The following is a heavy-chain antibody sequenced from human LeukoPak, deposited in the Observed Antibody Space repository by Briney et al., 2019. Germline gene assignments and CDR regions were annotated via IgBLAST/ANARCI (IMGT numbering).Heavy chain of an antibody. CDR3: ARVGRDLGVDY. J-gene: IGHJ4*02. Sequence: GGSLRLSCAASGFTFSSYSMNWVRQAPGKGLEWVSYISSSSSYIYYADSVKGRFTISRDNAKNSLYLQMNSLRAEDTAVYYCARVGRDLGVDYWGQGTLVTVSS. CDR1: GFTFSSYS. D-gene: IGHD1-26*01. V-gene: IGHV3-21*05. CDR2: ISSSSSYI.